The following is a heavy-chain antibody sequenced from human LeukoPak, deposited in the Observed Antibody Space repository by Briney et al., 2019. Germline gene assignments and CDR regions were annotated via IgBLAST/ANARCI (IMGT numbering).Heavy chain of an antibody. D-gene: IGHD3-3*01. J-gene: IGHJ4*02. CDR3: AAKGKMEWEVGLHY. CDR1: GYSLTELA. Sequence: GASAKVSCKVSGYSLTELAIHWVRQAPGKGLEWLGGFDTEDGETIYALKLQGRVTLTEDTSTDTAYMELTSLRSEDTAIYYCAAKGKMEWEVGLHYWGQGTLLSVSS. CDR2: FDTEDGET. V-gene: IGHV1-24*01.